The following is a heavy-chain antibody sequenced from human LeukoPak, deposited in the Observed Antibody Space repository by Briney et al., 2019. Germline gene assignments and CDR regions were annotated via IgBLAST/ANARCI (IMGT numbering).Heavy chain of an antibody. V-gene: IGHV4-59*08. CDR1: GGSIGSHY. Sequence: PSETLSLTCTVSGGSIGSHYWTWIRQPPGKGLEWIGYISYIGSTNYNPSLKSRVTISVDTSNNKFSLKLTSLTAADTAVYYCVRHLSAGRPAFDIWGQGTMVTVSS. CDR3: VRHLSAGRPAFDI. J-gene: IGHJ3*02. CDR2: ISYIGST. D-gene: IGHD2-15*01.